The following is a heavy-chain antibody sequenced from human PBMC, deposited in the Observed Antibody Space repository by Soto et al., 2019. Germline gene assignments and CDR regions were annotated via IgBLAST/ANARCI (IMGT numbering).Heavy chain of an antibody. J-gene: IGHJ6*02. CDR2: IYYSGST. V-gene: IGHV4-31*03. Sequence: SETLSLTCTVSGGSISSGGYYWSWIRQHPGKGLEWIGYIYYSGSTYYNPSLKSRVTISVDTSKNQFSLKLSSVTAADTAVYYCARIFSSEYYYYYGMDVWGQGTTVTVSS. D-gene: IGHD6-25*01. CDR3: ARIFSSEYYYYYGMDV. CDR1: GGSISSGGYY.